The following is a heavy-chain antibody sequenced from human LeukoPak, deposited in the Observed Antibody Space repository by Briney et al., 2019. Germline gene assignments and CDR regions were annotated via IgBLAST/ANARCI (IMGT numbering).Heavy chain of an antibody. CDR1: GGTFSSYA. Sequence: ASVKVSCKASGGTFSSYAISWVRQPPGQGLEWMGGIIPIFGTANYAQKFQGRVTITTDESTSTAYMELSSLRSEDTAVYYCAMTNSSSSPWDYYYYYMDVWGKGTTVTVSS. V-gene: IGHV1-69*05. D-gene: IGHD6-6*01. CDR3: AMTNSSSSPWDYYYYYMDV. J-gene: IGHJ6*03. CDR2: IIPIFGTA.